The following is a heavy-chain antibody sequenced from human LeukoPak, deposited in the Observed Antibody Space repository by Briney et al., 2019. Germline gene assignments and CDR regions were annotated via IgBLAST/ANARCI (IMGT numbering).Heavy chain of an antibody. CDR2: ISSSSYI. D-gene: IGHD3-22*01. V-gene: IGHV3-21*01. Sequence: GGSLRLSCAASGFTFSSYSMNWVRQAPGKGLEWVPSISSSSYIYYADSVKGRFTISRDNAKNSLYLQMNSLRAEDTAVYYCARLTYYYDSSGSTNWFDPWGQGTLVPVSS. CDR3: ARLTYYYDSSGSTNWFDP. CDR1: GFTFSSYS. J-gene: IGHJ5*02.